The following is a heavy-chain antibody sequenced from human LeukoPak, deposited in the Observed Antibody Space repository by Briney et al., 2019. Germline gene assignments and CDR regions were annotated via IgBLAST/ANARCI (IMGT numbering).Heavy chain of an antibody. CDR3: ARDRRRENDYGDYSIDI. Sequence: AGGSLRLSCATSGFTFNSYDMHWVRQAPGKGLEWVAVIWYDGNKEYYADSVKGRFTISRDSSKNTLSLQMNSLRAEDTAVYYCARDRRRENDYGDYSIDIWGQGILVTVSS. V-gene: IGHV3-33*01. CDR1: GFTFNSYD. J-gene: IGHJ4*02. D-gene: IGHD4-17*01. CDR2: IWYDGNKE.